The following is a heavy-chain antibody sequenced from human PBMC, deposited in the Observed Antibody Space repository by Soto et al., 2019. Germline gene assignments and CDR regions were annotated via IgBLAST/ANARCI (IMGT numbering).Heavy chain of an antibody. CDR3: ARGSFGGSYYHYYFDY. V-gene: IGHV4-31*02. CDR2: IYYSGST. D-gene: IGHD1-26*01. CDR1: GVSISRGGDY. J-gene: IGHJ4*02. Sequence: SDTLSLTWPVSGVSISRGGDYWSWFRQHPGKGLEWIGYIYYSGSTYYNPSLKSRVTISVDTSKNQFSLKLSSVTAADTAVYYCARGSFGGSYYHYYFDYWGQGTLVTVSS.